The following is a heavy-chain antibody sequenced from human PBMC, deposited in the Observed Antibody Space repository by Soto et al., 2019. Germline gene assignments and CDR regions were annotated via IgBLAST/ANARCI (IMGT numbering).Heavy chain of an antibody. CDR2: ISYDGSNK. D-gene: IGHD6-13*01. CDR1: GFTFSSYS. CDR3: ATARYSSSWYYFDY. J-gene: IGHJ4*02. V-gene: IGHV3-30-3*01. Sequence: SLRLSCAASGFTFSSYSMHWVRPAPGKGLEWVAVISYDGSNKYYADSVKGRFTISRDNSKNTLYLQMNSLRAEDTAVYYCATARYSSSWYYFDYWGQGTLVTVSS.